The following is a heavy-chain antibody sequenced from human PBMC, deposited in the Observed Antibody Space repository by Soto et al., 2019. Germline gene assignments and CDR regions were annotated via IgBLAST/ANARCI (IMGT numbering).Heavy chain of an antibody. CDR3: ARDRGWFRELLDPRYYGMDV. V-gene: IGHV3-30*03. CDR2: ISYGGSNI. Sequence: GGSLRLSCAASGFTFSSYGMHWVRQAPGKGLEWVAVISYGGSNIYYADSVKGRFTISRDNSKNTLYLQMNSLRAEDTAVYYCARDRGWFRELLDPRYYGMDVWGQGTTVTVSS. J-gene: IGHJ6*02. D-gene: IGHD3-10*01. CDR1: GFTFSSYG.